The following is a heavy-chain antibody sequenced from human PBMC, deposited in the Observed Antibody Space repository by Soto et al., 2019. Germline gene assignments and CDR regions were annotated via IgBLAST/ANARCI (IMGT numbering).Heavy chain of an antibody. CDR2: INHSGST. Sequence: PSETLSLTCAIYGGSFSDYYWSWIRQPPGKGLEWIGEINHSGSTNYNPSLKSRVTISVDTSKNQFSLKLSSVTAADTAVYYCATSSQDYRNSLWTDWGQGTLVTVSS. CDR1: GGSFSDYY. CDR3: ATSSQDYRNSLWTD. V-gene: IGHV4-34*01. J-gene: IGHJ4*02. D-gene: IGHD4-4*01.